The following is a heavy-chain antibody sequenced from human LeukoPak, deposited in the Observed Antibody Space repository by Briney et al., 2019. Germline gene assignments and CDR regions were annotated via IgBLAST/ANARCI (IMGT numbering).Heavy chain of an antibody. J-gene: IGHJ3*02. D-gene: IGHD3-3*01. CDR3: ARGESRDYDFWSGSQADAFDI. CDR1: GYTFTSYD. Sequence: GASVKVSCKASGYTFTSYDIGWVRQAPGQGLEWMGWISTYNGNTNYAQKFQGRVTITRNTSISTAYMELSSLRSEDTAVYYCARGESRDYDFWSGSQADAFDIWGQGTMVTVSS. CDR2: ISTYNGNT. V-gene: IGHV1-8*03.